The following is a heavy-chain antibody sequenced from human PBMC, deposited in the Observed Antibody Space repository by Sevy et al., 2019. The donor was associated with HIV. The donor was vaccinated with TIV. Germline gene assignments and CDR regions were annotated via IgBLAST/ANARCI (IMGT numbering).Heavy chain of an antibody. Sequence: ASVKVSCKASGYTFTSYGISWVRQAPGQGLEWMGWISAYNGNTNYAQKLQGRVTTTTDTSTSTAYMELRSLRSDDTAVYYCARVPTALMIVVSDAFDIWGQGTMVTVSS. CDR2: ISAYNGNT. J-gene: IGHJ3*02. D-gene: IGHD3-22*01. CDR1: GYTFTSYG. V-gene: IGHV1-18*01. CDR3: ARVPTALMIVVSDAFDI.